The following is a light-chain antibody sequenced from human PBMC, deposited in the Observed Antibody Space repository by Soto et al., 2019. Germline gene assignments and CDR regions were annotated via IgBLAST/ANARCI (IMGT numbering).Light chain of an antibody. Sequence: QSALTQTASVSVSPGQSITISCSGTSSDVGSYNLVSWYQHYPGKAPKLIIYEGSRRPSGVSDRFSGSKSGNTASLTISGLQAEDEADYYCCSYAASRTLVFGGGTKLTVL. CDR1: SSDVGSYNL. CDR3: CSYAASRTLV. V-gene: IGLV2-23*01. CDR2: EGS. J-gene: IGLJ3*02.